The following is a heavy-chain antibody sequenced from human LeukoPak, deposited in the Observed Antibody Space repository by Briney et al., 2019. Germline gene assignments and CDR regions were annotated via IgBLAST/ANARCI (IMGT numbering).Heavy chain of an antibody. CDR3: AIGYCSSTSCPIDY. CDR1: GFTFSSYA. J-gene: IGHJ4*02. V-gene: IGHV3-23*01. D-gene: IGHD2-2*01. CDR2: ISGSGGST. Sequence: GGSLRLSCAASGFTFSSYAMSWVRQAPGKGLEWVSAISGSGGSTYYADSVKGRFTISRDNSKNTPYLQMNSLRAEDTAVYYCAIGYCSSTSCPIDYWGQGTLVTVSS.